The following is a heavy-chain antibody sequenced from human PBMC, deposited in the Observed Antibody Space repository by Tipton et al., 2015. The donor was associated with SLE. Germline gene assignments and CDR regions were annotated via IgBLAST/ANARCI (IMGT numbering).Heavy chain of an antibody. CDR3: ARHRSGLKELYCFDL. J-gene: IGHJ4*02. D-gene: IGHD6-19*01. CDR1: GGSIGSYS. Sequence: TLSLTCTVPGGSIGSYSWSWIRQPPGKGLEWIGGFFYSGGTNYNPPPKSRVTLSRDTPNNQFSLRLNLVTATDTAVYYCARHRSGLKELYCFDLWGQGTLVTVSS. CDR2: FFYSGGT. V-gene: IGHV4-59*08.